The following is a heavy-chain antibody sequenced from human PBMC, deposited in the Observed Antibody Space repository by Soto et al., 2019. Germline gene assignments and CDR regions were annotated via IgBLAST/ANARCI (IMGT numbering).Heavy chain of an antibody. J-gene: IGHJ3*02. CDR3: ARGRVAARPPDAFDI. CDR2: ISSSSGYI. Sequence: PGGYLRLSCAASGFTFNIYTMNWVRQAPGKGLEWVSCISSSSGYIYYGDSVKGRFTISRDNAKNSLYLQMNSLRAEDTAVYYCARGRVAARPPDAFDIWGQGTMVTVSS. CDR1: GFTFNIYT. V-gene: IGHV3-21*01. D-gene: IGHD6-6*01.